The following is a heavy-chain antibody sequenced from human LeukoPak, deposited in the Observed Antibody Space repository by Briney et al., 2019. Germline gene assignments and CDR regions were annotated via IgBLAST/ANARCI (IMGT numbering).Heavy chain of an antibody. D-gene: IGHD2-15*01. V-gene: IGHV1-69*05. CDR1: GGTFSSYA. CDR3: ASSSPPPYCSGGSCYFNFDY. Sequence: SVKVSCKASGGTFSSYAISWVRQAPGQGLEWMGGIIPIFGTANYAQKFQGRVTITTDESTSTAYMELSSLRSEDTAVYYCASSSPPPYCSGGSCYFNFDYWGQGTLVTVSS. CDR2: IIPIFGTA. J-gene: IGHJ4*02.